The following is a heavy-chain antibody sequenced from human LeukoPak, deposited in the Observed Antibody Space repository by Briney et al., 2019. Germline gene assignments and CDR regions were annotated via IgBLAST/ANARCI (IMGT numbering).Heavy chain of an antibody. Sequence: SENLFLTCTVSGGSISSSSYYRGWVPPPPREGLGWIGSVYYSGSTYYNPSLKSRVTISVDTSKNQFSLKLSSVTAADTAVYYCARDFGVVPAAHAGWFDPWGQGTLVTVSS. D-gene: IGHD2-2*01. CDR1: GGSISSSSYY. J-gene: IGHJ5*02. CDR3: ARDFGVVPAAHAGWFDP. V-gene: IGHV4-39*07. CDR2: VYYSGST.